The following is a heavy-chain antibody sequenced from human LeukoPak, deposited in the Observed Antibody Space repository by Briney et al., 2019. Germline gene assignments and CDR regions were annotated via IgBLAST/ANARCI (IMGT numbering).Heavy chain of an antibody. J-gene: IGHJ4*02. CDR3: ARGWDHFDF. CDR2: VSGSSNTI. D-gene: IGHD1-26*01. V-gene: IGHV3-48*02. CDR1: GFSFSDAW. Sequence: GGSLRLSCAASGFSFSDAWMNWVRQAPGKGLEWVSYVSGSSNTIYYADSVKGRFTISRDNANNSLSLQMSSLRDEDTAVYFCARGWDHFDFWGQGTLVTVSS.